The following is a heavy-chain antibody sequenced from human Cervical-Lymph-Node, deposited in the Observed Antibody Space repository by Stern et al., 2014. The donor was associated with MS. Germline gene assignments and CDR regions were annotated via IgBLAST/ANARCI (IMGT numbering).Heavy chain of an antibody. Sequence: VHLVESGAEVKKPGSSVKVSCKASGGTFTSFSINWVRQVPGQSLEWMGGIIPIFETPNFAQKFQGRVTITADSSTSTVYMALNSLRSDDTAVYYCVLPSTVTTAAFDVWGRGTMVTVSS. J-gene: IGHJ3*01. V-gene: IGHV1-69*06. CDR2: IIPIFETP. D-gene: IGHD4-17*01. CDR1: GGTFTSFS. CDR3: VLPSTVTTAAFDV.